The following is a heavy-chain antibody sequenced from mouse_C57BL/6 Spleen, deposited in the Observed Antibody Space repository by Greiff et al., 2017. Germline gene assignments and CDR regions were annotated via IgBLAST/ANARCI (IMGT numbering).Heavy chain of an antibody. Sequence: EVQLQQPGAELVKPGASVKISCKASGYSFTNYNMNWVKQSNGQSLEWIGVINPTDGTTSYNQKFKGKATLTVDQSSSTAYMQLNSLTSEDSAVYYCAKGGNYDPAWFADWGQGTLVTVSA. V-gene: IGHV1-39*01. CDR2: INPTDGTT. CDR1: GYSFTNYN. D-gene: IGHD2-1*01. CDR3: AKGGNYDPAWFAD. J-gene: IGHJ3*01.